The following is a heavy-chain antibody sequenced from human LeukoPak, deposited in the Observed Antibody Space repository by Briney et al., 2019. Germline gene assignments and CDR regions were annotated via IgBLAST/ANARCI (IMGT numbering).Heavy chain of an antibody. CDR1: GGSFSGYY. D-gene: IGHD3-22*01. J-gene: IGHJ3*02. CDR2: IYYSGST. V-gene: IGHV4-34*01. CDR3: ARNWYYYDSSGYYYVNAFDI. Sequence: SETLSLTCAVYGGSFSGYYWSWIRQPPGKGLEWIGSIYYSGSTYYNPSLKSRVTISVDTSKNQFSLKLGSVTAADTAVYYCARNWYYYDSSGYYYVNAFDIWGQGTMVTVSS.